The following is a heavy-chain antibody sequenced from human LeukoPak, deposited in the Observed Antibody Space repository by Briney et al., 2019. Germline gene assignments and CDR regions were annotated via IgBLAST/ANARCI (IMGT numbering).Heavy chain of an antibody. Sequence: GGSLRLSCVASGFTFSRYGMHWVRQGPGKGLEWVALICYDGSNKYYADSVKGRFTISRDNSKNTLYMQMDSLRAEDTAVYYCASGDTTGYSGDAFNIWGQGTMVTVSS. CDR3: ASGDTTGYSGDAFNI. D-gene: IGHD3-22*01. CDR2: ICYDGSNK. J-gene: IGHJ3*02. CDR1: GFTFSRYG. V-gene: IGHV3-33*03.